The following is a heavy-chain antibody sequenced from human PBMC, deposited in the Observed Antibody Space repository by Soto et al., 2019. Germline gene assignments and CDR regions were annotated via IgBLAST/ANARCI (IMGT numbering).Heavy chain of an antibody. Sequence: ASVKGSCKASGYMFTKSAMHFVRQAPGQRLEWMGWISGDSGNTKYSPKLQDRVTITRDTSASTAYMELSSLRSEDTALYYCARDGVAAGNINFDYWGQGTLVTVSS. J-gene: IGHJ4*01. V-gene: IGHV1-3*01. CDR1: GYMFTKSA. CDR3: ARDGVAAGNINFDY. CDR2: ISGDSGNT. D-gene: IGHD6-19*01.